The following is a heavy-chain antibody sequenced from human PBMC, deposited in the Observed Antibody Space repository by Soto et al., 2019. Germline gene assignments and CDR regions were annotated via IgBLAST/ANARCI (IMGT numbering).Heavy chain of an antibody. Sequence: QAQLVQSGVEVKKPGASVKVSCKASGYTFTDYRMIWVRQAPGQGLEWMGIINPSGGSTNYAPNFQGRVTLTRDSFTSTVYMELSNLRSEDTAVYYCARPAGRLANWFDPWGQGTLVTVSS. CDR2: INPSGGST. V-gene: IGHV1-46*01. D-gene: IGHD6-6*01. CDR3: ARPAGRLANWFDP. CDR1: GYTFTDYR. J-gene: IGHJ5*02.